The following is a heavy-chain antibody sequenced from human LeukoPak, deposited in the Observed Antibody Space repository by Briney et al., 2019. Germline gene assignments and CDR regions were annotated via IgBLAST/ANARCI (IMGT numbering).Heavy chain of an antibody. CDR1: GDSISDYY. V-gene: IGHV4-59*01. J-gene: IGHJ6*02. CDR3: AACGYTYGYLYYGMDI. Sequence: SETLSLTCTVSGDSISDYYWSWIRQSPGKGLEWIGYVYYSGSTKYNPALRSRVTISLDTSKNQFSLRLRSVTAADTAVYYCAACGYTYGYLYYGMDIWGQGTTVTAS. CDR2: VYYSGST. D-gene: IGHD5-18*01.